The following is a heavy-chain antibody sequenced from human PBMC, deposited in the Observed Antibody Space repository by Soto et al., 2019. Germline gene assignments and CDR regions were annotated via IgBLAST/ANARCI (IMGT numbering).Heavy chain of an antibody. CDR3: ARVYYDSIWGSYPLNY. CDR1: GFTFSSYW. V-gene: IGHV3-7*01. D-gene: IGHD3-16*02. CDR2: IKQDESEK. J-gene: IGHJ4*02. Sequence: EVQLVESGGGLVQPGGSLRLSCAASGFTFSSYWMTWVRQAPGKGLEWVANIKQDESEKYYLDSVKGRFTISRDNAKNSLYLQMNSLRAEDTAVYYCARVYYDSIWGSYPLNYWGQGTLVTVSS.